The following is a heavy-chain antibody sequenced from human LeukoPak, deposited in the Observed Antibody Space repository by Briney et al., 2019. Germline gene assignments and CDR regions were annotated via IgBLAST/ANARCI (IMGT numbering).Heavy chain of an antibody. V-gene: IGHV1-46*01. J-gene: IGHJ4*02. CDR3: ARVRVKDSSTWYYDS. CDR2: INPSGGTT. Sequence: ASVKVSCKASGYTFTSYYMHWVRQAPGQGLEWMGVINPSGGTTTNTQHFQGRVFTTRDRSTNTLYMELRSLRSDETAVYFSARVRVKDSSTWYYDSGGQGTLVSVSS. CDR1: GYTFTSYY. D-gene: IGHD2-2*01.